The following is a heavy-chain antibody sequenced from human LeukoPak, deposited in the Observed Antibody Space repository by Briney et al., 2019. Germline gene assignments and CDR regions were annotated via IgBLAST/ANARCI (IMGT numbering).Heavy chain of an antibody. Sequence: PAGSLRLSCAASGFTISSYEMNWVRQAPGKGLEWVAYSSRSHSTIYYTDSVKGRFTISTDNAKNSLYLQMNSLRGEETAGYYCARGIGGYGWLLGCFDYWGQGTLGTVSS. J-gene: IGHJ4*02. D-gene: IGHD5-18*01. CDR1: GFTISSYE. CDR2: SSRSHSTI. V-gene: IGHV3-48*03. CDR3: ARGIGGYGWLLGCFDY.